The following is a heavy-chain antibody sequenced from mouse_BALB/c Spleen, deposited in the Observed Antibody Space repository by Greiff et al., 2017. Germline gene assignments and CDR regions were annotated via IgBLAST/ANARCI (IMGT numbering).Heavy chain of an antibody. V-gene: IGHV1-67*01. CDR3: ARGLFITPATSAMDY. D-gene: IGHD1-2*01. J-gene: IGHJ4*01. CDR1: GYTFTDYA. CDR2: ISTYYGNT. Sequence: VQLQQSGPELVRPGVSVTISCKGSGYTFTDYAMHWVKQSHAKSLEWIGVISTYYGNTNYNQKFKGKATMTVDKSSSTAYMELARLTSEDSAIYYCARGLFITPATSAMDYWGQGTSVTVSS.